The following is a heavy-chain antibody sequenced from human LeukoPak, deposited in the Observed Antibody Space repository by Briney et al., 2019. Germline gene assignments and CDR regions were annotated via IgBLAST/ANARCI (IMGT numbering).Heavy chain of an antibody. CDR3: ARDLGRQERSGIDY. V-gene: IGHV3-30*03. CDR2: ISYDGSDK. J-gene: IGHJ4*02. Sequence: GGSLRLSCAASGFTFSTYGMHWVRQAPGKGLEWVAVISYDGSDKYYADSGKGRFTISRDNSKNTLYLQMNSLRTEDTAVYYCARDLGRQERSGIDYWGQGTLVTVSS. CDR1: GFTFSTYG. D-gene: IGHD6-25*01.